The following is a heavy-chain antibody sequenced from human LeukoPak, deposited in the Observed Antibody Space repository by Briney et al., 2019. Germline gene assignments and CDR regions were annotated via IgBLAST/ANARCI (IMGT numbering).Heavy chain of an antibody. Sequence: SETLSLTCTVSRGSISIYSWSWVRQPPGKGLAWIGYMYSGGSLSYNPSLKSRVTISLDTSKNQFSLELSSVTAADTAVYYCASSRPVVLPGRTYYSYYYYMDVWGKGTAVTVSS. V-gene: IGHV4-4*09. CDR2: MYSGGSL. D-gene: IGHD2-2*01. J-gene: IGHJ6*03. CDR1: RGSISIYS. CDR3: ASSRPVVLPGRTYYSYYYYMDV.